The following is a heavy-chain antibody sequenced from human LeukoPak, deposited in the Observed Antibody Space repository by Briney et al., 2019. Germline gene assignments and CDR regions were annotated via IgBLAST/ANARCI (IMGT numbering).Heavy chain of an antibody. D-gene: IGHD2-8*01. J-gene: IGHJ4*02. CDR3: ARFAYASVDY. CDR2: IYYSGST. Sequence: PSETLSLTCTVSGGSISSHYWSCIRQPPGKGLEWIGYIYYSGSTNYNPSLKSRVTISVDTSKNQFSLKLSSVTAADTAVYYCARFAYASVDYWGQGTLVTVSS. CDR1: GGSISSHY. V-gene: IGHV4-59*11.